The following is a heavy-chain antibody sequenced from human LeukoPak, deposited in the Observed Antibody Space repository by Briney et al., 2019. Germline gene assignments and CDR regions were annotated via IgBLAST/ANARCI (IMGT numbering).Heavy chain of an antibody. D-gene: IGHD3-10*01. J-gene: IGHJ4*02. CDR3: ARARLHRNYGSGTSFDY. CDR2: TYYRSTWYN. CDR1: GDSVSSNTAA. Sequence: SQTLSLTCAIFGDSVSSNTAAWNWIRQSPSRGLEWLGRTYYRSTWYNDYAVSVRSRITINPDTSKNQFSLQLNSVTPEDTAVYYCARARLHRNYGSGTSFDYWGQGTLVTVSS. V-gene: IGHV6-1*01.